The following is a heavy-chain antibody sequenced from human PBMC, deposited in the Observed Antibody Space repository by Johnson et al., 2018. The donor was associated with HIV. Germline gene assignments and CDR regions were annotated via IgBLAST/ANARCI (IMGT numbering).Heavy chain of an antibody. CDR1: GFTFNNAW. CDR2: IKSKTDGGTT. CDR3: AKERSSGWYPAFDI. Sequence: EVQLVESGGGLVQPGGSLRLSCAASGFTFNNAWMNWVRQAPGKGLEWVGRIKSKTDGGTTDYATPVKGRFTISRDISQNTLYLQMHSLRAEDTAVYYCAKERSSGWYPAFDIWGQGTIVTVSS. J-gene: IGHJ3*02. D-gene: IGHD6-19*01. V-gene: IGHV3-15*01.